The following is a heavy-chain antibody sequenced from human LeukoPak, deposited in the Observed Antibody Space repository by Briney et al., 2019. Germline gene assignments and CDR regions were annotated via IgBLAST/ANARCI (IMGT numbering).Heavy chain of an antibody. V-gene: IGHV3-30*02. CDR2: IRYDGSNK. CDR1: GFTFISYG. J-gene: IGHJ4*02. Sequence: PGGSLRLSCAASGFTFISYGMHWVRQAPGKGLEWVAFIRYDGSNKYYADSVKGRFTISRDNSKNTLYLQMNSLRAEDTAVYYCAKGVLRSLDYWGQGTLVTVSS. CDR3: AKGVLRSLDY. D-gene: IGHD2/OR15-2a*01.